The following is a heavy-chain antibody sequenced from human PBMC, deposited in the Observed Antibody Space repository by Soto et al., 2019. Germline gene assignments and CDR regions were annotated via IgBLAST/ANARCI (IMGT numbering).Heavy chain of an antibody. CDR1: GFTFSSYS. CDR3: ARDHYGSGSYPDPFDY. V-gene: IGHV3-48*02. Sequence: GGSLKLSCATSGFTFSSYSMNWVRQAPGKGLEWISYIRSSSNSIYYADSVKGRFTISRDNAKNSLYLQMNSLRDEGTAVYYCARDHYGSGSYPDPFDYWGQGTLVTVSS. J-gene: IGHJ4*02. CDR2: IRSSSNSI. D-gene: IGHD3-10*01.